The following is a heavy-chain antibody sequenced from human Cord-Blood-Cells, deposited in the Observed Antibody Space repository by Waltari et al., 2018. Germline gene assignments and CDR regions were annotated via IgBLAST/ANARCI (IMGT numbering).Heavy chain of an antibody. CDR3: ARDNSYGDYGAWYFDL. CDR1: GGTFSSDT. V-gene: IGHV1-69*08. J-gene: IGHJ2*01. CDR2: IIPILGIA. Sequence: QVQLVPSGAEVKTPGSSVKVSCKAPGGTFSSDTISWVRLAPGQGLEWMGRIIPILGIANYAQKFQGRVTITADKSTSTAYMELSSLRSEDTAVYYCARDNSYGDYGAWYFDLWGRGTLVTVSS. D-gene: IGHD4-17*01.